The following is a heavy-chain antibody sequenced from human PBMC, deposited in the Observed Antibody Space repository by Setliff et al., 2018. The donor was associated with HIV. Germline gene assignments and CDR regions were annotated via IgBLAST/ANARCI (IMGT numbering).Heavy chain of an antibody. V-gene: IGHV4-34*01. CDR2: INHSGST. CDR1: GGSFSGYY. D-gene: IGHD3-10*01. Sequence: SETLSLTCAVYGGSFSGYYWSWIRQSPGKGLEWIGEINHSGSTNYNPSLKSRVTILGDTSKNQFSLELRSVTAADTALYYCAPRHHKYGFLWGQGALVTVSS. J-gene: IGHJ4*02. CDR3: APRHHKYGFL.